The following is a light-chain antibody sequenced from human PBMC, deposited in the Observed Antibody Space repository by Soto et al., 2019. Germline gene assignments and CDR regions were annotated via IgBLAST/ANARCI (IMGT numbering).Light chain of an antibody. Sequence: EIVLTQSPGTLSLSPGERATLSFRASQSFSSSYLAWYQQKPGQAPRLLIYGASSRATGIPDRFSGSGSGTDFTLTISRLEPEDFAVYYCQQYGSSAWTFGQGTKVDI. CDR3: QQYGSSAWT. CDR2: GAS. CDR1: QSFSSSY. J-gene: IGKJ1*01. V-gene: IGKV3-20*01.